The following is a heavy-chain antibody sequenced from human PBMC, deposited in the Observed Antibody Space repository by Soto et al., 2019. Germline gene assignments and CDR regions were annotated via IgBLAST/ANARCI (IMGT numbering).Heavy chain of an antibody. V-gene: IGHV3-30-3*01. CDR2: ISYDGSNK. D-gene: IGHD3-3*01. CDR3: AREKTTIPFDY. CDR1: GFTFSSYA. J-gene: IGHJ4*02. Sequence: QVQLVESGGGVVQPGRSLRLSCEASGFTFSSYAMHWVRQAPGKGLEWVAVISYDGSNKYYADSVKGRFTISRDNSKNTLYLQMNSLRAEDTAVYYCAREKTTIPFDYWGQGTLVTVSS.